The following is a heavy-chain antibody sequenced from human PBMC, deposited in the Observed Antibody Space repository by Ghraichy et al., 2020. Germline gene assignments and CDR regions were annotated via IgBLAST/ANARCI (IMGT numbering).Heavy chain of an antibody. CDR2: ISAYNGNT. CDR1: GYTFTSYG. J-gene: IGHJ4*02. Sequence: ASVKVSCKASGYTFTSYGISWVRQAPGQGLEWMGWISAYNGNTNYAQKLQGRVTMTTDTSTSTAYMELRSLRSDDTAVYYCARDLPGTVVSLHHFDYWGQGTLVTVSS. CDR3: ARDLPGTVVSLHHFDY. V-gene: IGHV1-18*01. D-gene: IGHD4-23*01.